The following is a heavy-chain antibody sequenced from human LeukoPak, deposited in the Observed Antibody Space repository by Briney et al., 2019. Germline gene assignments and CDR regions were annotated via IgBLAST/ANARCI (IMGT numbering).Heavy chain of an antibody. V-gene: IGHV1-69*05. CDR2: IIPIFGTA. D-gene: IGHD3-22*01. CDR1: GGAFSSYA. Sequence: SVKVSCXASGGAFSSYAISWVRQAPGQGLEWMARIIPIFGTANYAQKFQGRVTITTDESTSTAYMELSSLRSEDTAVYYCARDRLPRRGSGYYFDYWGQGTLVTVSS. J-gene: IGHJ4*02. CDR3: ARDRLPRRGSGYYFDY.